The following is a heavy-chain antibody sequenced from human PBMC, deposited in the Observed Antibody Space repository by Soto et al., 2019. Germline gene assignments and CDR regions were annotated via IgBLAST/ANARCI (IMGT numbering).Heavy chain of an antibody. Sequence: SQTLSLTCAITGDSVSSNSAGWSWVRQSPSRGLEWLGRTYYRSKWYYEYAVSVRGRITINPDTSKNQYSLQLNSVTPEDTAVYFCARGEQYSGRIFDYWGQGTLVSVS. CDR3: ARGEQYSGRIFDY. CDR1: GDSVSSNSAG. V-gene: IGHV6-1*01. CDR2: TYYRSKWYY. D-gene: IGHD1-26*01. J-gene: IGHJ4*01.